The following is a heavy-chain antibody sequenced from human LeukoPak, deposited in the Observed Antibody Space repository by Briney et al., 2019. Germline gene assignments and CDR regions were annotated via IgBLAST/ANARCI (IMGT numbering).Heavy chain of an antibody. Sequence: SVKVSCKASGGTFSSYAISWVRQAPGQGLKWMGGIIPIFGTANYAQKFQGRVTITTDESTSTAYMELSSLRSEDTAVYYCARLSSLRWQGSWFDPWGQGTLVTVSS. D-gene: IGHD4-23*01. V-gene: IGHV1-69*05. CDR2: IIPIFGTA. CDR3: ARLSSLRWQGSWFDP. CDR1: GGTFSSYA. J-gene: IGHJ5*02.